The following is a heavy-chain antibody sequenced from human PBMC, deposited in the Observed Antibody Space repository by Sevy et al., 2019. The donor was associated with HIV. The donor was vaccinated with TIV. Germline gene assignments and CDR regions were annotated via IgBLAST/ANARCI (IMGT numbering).Heavy chain of an antibody. CDR2: ISGTSGTI. D-gene: IGHD3-22*01. Sequence: RGSLRLSCAASGFSFSQYSMNWVRQAPGKGLEWLSYISGTSGTIYYAASVKGRFTISRDNAKNSVYLQMNSLRDEDTAVYYWARVVLYYDANYCDYWGQGALVTVSS. V-gene: IGHV3-48*02. CDR1: GFSFSQYS. CDR3: ARVVLYYDANYCDY. J-gene: IGHJ4*02.